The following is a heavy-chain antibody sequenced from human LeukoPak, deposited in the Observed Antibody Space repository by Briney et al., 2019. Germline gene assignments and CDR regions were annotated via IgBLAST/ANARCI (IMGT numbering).Heavy chain of an antibody. Sequence: GGSLRLSCAASGFTFSDHYMDWVRQAPGKGLEWVSGINWNGGSTGYADSVKGRFTISRDNAKNSLYLQMNSLRAEDTALYYCASGGIYYGAAFDFWGQGTLVTVSS. CDR3: ASGGIYYGAAFDF. CDR1: GFTFSDHY. D-gene: IGHD1-26*01. CDR2: INWNGGST. J-gene: IGHJ4*02. V-gene: IGHV3-20*04.